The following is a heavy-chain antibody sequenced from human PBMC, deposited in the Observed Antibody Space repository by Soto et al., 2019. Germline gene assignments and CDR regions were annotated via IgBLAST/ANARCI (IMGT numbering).Heavy chain of an antibody. Sequence: RESLKISCKGSGYSFNSYWIGWVRQMAGKGLEWMGIIYPGDSDTRYSPSFQGQVTISADKSISTAYLQWSSLKASDTAMYYCARHVPICSGGSCYSNYYYMDVWGKGTTVTVSS. CDR1: GYSFNSYW. D-gene: IGHD2-15*01. V-gene: IGHV5-51*01. CDR2: IYPGDSDT. CDR3: ARHVPICSGGSCYSNYYYMDV. J-gene: IGHJ6*03.